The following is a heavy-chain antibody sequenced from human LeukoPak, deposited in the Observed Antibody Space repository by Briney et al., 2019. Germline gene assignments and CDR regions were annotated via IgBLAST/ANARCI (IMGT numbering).Heavy chain of an antibody. CDR3: ARDAKANAFDI. D-gene: IGHD2-15*01. CDR2: IIPILGIA. Sequence: GASVKVSCKASGGTFSSYAISWVRQAPGQGLEWMGRIIPILGIANYAQKFQGRVTITADKSTSTAYMELSSLRSEVTAVYYCARDAKANAFDIWGQGTMVTVSS. CDR1: GGTFSSYA. V-gene: IGHV1-69*04. J-gene: IGHJ3*02.